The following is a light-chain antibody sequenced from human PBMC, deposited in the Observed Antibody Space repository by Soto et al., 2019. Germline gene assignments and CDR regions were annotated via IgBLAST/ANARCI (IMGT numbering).Light chain of an antibody. CDR2: AAS. V-gene: IGKV1-39*01. CDR1: QSISSY. Sequence: DIQMTQSPSSLSASVGDRVTITCRASQSISSYLNWYQQKPGKAPKLLIYAASSLQSGVPSRFSGSGSGTDFTLTISSLQPEDFATYYCQQYYSYPPTFGPGTKVDTK. CDR3: QQYYSYPPT. J-gene: IGKJ3*01.